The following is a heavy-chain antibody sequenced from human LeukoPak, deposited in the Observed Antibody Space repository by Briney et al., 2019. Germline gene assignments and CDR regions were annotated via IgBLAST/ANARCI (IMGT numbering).Heavy chain of an antibody. CDR2: TYYSGTA. CDR1: GASLSTSS. D-gene: IGHD6-19*01. Sequence: SETLSLTCTVSGASLSTSSWTWIRQPPGKGVECNGFTYYSGTAHYHPSLKSRVTISLDTSKNQFSLRLSSVTAADTAVYYCARHFSNGWSDKWGQGTLVTVS. J-gene: IGHJ4*02. CDR3: ARHFSNGWSDK. V-gene: IGHV4-59*08.